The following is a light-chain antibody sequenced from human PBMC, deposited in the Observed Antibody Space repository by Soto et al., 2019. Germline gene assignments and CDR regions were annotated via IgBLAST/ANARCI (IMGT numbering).Light chain of an antibody. V-gene: IGLV1-36*01. J-gene: IGLJ2*01. CDR2: YND. CDR3: GPKAGSNKHVV. Sequence: QSVLTQSPSVSGAPRQSVNISCSGNNSNIGSNAVHWYQQLPGKAPKLLMYYNDMLPSGVSDRFSGSKSGTSASLAISGLQSEDEGDYYCGPKAGSNKHVVFGGGTKLTVL. CDR1: NSNIGSNA.